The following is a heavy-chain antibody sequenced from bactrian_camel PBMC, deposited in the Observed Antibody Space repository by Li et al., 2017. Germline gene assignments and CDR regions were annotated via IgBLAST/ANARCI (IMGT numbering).Heavy chain of an antibody. D-gene: IGHD6*01. Sequence: DVQLVESGGGSVHPGGSLRLSCAPSGFTFDDYAMDWIRQGPGKGLEWVASINRDGSNLYYADSVKGRFTISRANAKNTVSLLMNSLKPEDTAVYYCASGITVVADRVVLDFGYWGQGTQVTVS. V-gene: IGHV3S36*01. J-gene: IGHJ6*01. CDR2: INRDGSNL. CDR3: ASGITVVADRVVLDFGY. CDR1: GFTFDDYA.